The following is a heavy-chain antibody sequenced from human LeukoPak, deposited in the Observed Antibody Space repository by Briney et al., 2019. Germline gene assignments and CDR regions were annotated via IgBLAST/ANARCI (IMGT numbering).Heavy chain of an antibody. V-gene: IGHV1-8*03. J-gene: IGHJ4*02. Sequence: ASVKVSCKASGYTFTSYDINWVRQATGQGLEWMGWMNPNSGNTGYAQKFQGRVTITRNTSISTAYMELSSLRSEDTAVYYCARGQGGSYIPDYWGQGTLVTVSS. CDR3: ARGQGGSYIPDY. CDR2: MNPNSGNT. D-gene: IGHD1-26*01. CDR1: GYTFTSYD.